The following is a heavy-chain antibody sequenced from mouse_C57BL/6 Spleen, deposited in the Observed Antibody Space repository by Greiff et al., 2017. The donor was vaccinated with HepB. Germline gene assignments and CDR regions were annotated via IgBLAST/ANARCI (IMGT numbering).Heavy chain of an antibody. V-gene: IGHV5-9-1*02. Sequence: DVHLVESGEGLVKPGGSLKLSCAASGFTFSSYAMSWVRQTPEKRLEWVAYISSGGDYIYYADTVKGRFTISRDNARNTLYLQMSSLKSEDTAMYYCTRERYYGSSYGAMDYWGQGTSVTVSS. D-gene: IGHD1-1*01. J-gene: IGHJ4*01. CDR2: ISSGGDYI. CDR3: TRERYYGSSYGAMDY. CDR1: GFTFSSYA.